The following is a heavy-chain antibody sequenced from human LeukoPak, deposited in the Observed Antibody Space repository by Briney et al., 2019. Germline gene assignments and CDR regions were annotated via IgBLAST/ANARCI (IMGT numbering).Heavy chain of an antibody. J-gene: IGHJ6*03. V-gene: IGHV1-2*06. CDR3: XRDPAWRQLVGPYYYYMDV. CDR2: INPNSGGT. D-gene: IGHD6-6*01. Sequence: ASVKVSCKASGYTFTGYYMHWVRQAPGQGLEWMGRINPNSGGTNYAQKFQGRVTMTRDTSISTAYMELSRLRSDDTAVYYCXRDPAWRQLVGPYYYYMDVWGKGTTVTVSS. CDR1: GYTFTGYY.